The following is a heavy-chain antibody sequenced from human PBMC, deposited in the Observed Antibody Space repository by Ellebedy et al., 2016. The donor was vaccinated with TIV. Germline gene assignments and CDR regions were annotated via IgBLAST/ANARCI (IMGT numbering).Heavy chain of an antibody. V-gene: IGHV3-30*18. J-gene: IGHJ4*02. Sequence: GESLKISCAASGFTFRTYGMHWVRQAPGKGLDWVAVVSHDGSAKYYAESVRGRFTISRDNSKSILYLQMNSLRAEDTAVYFCAKDRGPEFASGSSAFDYWGQGILVTASS. CDR1: GFTFRTYG. D-gene: IGHD3-10*01. CDR3: AKDRGPEFASGSSAFDY. CDR2: VSHDGSAK.